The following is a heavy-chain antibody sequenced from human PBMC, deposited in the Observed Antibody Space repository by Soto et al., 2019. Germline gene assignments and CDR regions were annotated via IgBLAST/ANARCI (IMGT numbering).Heavy chain of an antibody. CDR2: INAGNGNT. D-gene: IGHD2-21*02. J-gene: IGHJ4*02. CDR3: ARSIVVVTALDY. V-gene: IGHV1-3*05. Sequence: QVQLVQSGAEEKKPGASVKVSCKASGYTFTSYAMHWVRQAPGQRLEWMGWINAGNGNTKYSQKFQGRVTITRDTSASTAYMELGSLRSEDTAVYSCARSIVVVTALDYWGQGTLDTVSS. CDR1: GYTFTSYA.